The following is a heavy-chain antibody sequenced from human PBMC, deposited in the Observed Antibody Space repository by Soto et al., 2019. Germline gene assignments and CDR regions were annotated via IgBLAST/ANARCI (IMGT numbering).Heavy chain of an antibody. CDR1: GFTFSSYG. CDR2: IWYDGNNK. D-gene: IGHD3-22*01. Sequence: QVQLVESGGGVVQPGRSLRLSCAASGFTFSSYGMHWVRQAPGKGLEWVTFIWYDGNNKYYADSVKGRFTISRDNSKNTLYLQMNSLRAEDTAVHYCARKEGSDTSGYPTTNYYGMDVWGQGTTVTVSS. V-gene: IGHV3-33*01. J-gene: IGHJ6*02. CDR3: ARKEGSDTSGYPTTNYYGMDV.